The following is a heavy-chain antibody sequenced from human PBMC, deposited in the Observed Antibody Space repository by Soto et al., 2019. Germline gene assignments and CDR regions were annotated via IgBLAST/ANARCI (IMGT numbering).Heavy chain of an antibody. CDR2: ISYDGSNK. V-gene: IGHV3-30*18. D-gene: IGHD4-17*01. J-gene: IGHJ4*02. Sequence: PGGSLRLSCAASGFTFSSYGMHWVRQAPGKGLEWVAVISYDGSNKYYADSVKGRFTISRDNSKNTLYLQMNSLRAEDTAVYYCAKRDYGDYNFDYWGQGTLVTVSS. CDR1: GFTFSSYG. CDR3: AKRDYGDYNFDY.